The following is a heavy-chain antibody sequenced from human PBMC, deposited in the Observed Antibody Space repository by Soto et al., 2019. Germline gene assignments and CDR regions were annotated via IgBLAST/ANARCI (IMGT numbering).Heavy chain of an antibody. CDR1: GYSFTTSG. V-gene: IGHV1-18*01. J-gene: IGHJ4*02. D-gene: IGHD4-17*01. CDR2: ISTYNGNT. Sequence: QAQLVQSVAEVKEPGASVKVSCKASGYSFTTSGITWVRQAPGQGLEWMGWISTYNGNTNYAQQLQDRVTLTTDTSTSTAYMELRSLRSDDTAVYYCTRRLYGDYDYWGQGTLVTVAS. CDR3: TRRLYGDYDY.